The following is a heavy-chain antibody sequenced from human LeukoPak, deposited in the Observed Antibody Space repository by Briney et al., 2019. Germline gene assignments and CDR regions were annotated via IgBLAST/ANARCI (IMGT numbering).Heavy chain of an antibody. V-gene: IGHV4-59*08. CDR1: GGSISSYY. J-gene: IGHJ5*02. D-gene: IGHD6-19*01. Sequence: PSEILSLTRTVSGGSISSYYWSWIRQPPGKGLEWIGYIYYSGSTNYNPSLKSRVTISVDTSKNQFSLKLSSVTAADTAVYYCARHASGWPGVNWFDPWGQGTLVTVSS. CDR2: IYYSGST. CDR3: ARHASGWPGVNWFDP.